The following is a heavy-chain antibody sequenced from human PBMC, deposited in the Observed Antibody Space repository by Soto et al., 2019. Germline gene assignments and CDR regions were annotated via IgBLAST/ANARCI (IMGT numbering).Heavy chain of an antibody. Sequence: EVQLLESGGGLVQPGGSLRLSCAASGFTFNNYAMSWVRQAPGKGLEWVSVISGSGQRTSYADSVKGRFTVSRDNSKNTEDLHMKSLRAEDTAVYYCAKDSYHGSGSYITPYYFDSWGQGTLITVSS. V-gene: IGHV3-23*01. CDR2: ISGSGQRT. J-gene: IGHJ4*02. D-gene: IGHD3-10*01. CDR1: GFTFNNYA. CDR3: AKDSYHGSGSYITPYYFDS.